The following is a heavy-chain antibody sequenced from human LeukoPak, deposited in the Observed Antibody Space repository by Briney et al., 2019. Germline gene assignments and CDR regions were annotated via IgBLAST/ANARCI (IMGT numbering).Heavy chain of an antibody. J-gene: IGHJ4*02. Sequence: GGSLRLSCAASGFTFSSYSMNWVRQAPGKGLEWVSYTGSSSSTIYYADSVKGRFTISRDNSKNTLYLQMNSLRAEDTAVYYCAKDSGMITFGGVIAETNYFDYWGQGTLVTVSS. V-gene: IGHV3-48*01. D-gene: IGHD3-16*02. CDR1: GFTFSSYS. CDR2: TGSSSSTI. CDR3: AKDSGMITFGGVIAETNYFDY.